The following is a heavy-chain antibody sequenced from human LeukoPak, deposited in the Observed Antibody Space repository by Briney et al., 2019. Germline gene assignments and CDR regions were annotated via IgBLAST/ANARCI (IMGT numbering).Heavy chain of an antibody. CDR1: GYSFTSYW. V-gene: IGHV5-51*01. CDR2: IYPGDSDT. Sequence: GESLKISCKGSGYSFTSYWIGWVRQMPGKGLEWMGIIYPGDSDTRYSPSFQGQVTISADKSISTAHLQWSSLKASDTAMYYCARQPIGGYYDSSGYPTDAFDIWGQGTMVTVSS. D-gene: IGHD3-22*01. CDR3: ARQPIGGYYDSSGYPTDAFDI. J-gene: IGHJ3*02.